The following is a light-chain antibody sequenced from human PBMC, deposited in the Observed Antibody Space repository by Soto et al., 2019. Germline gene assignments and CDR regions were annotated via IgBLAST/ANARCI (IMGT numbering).Light chain of an antibody. Sequence: QSVLTQPPSVSGASGQRVTISCTGSSSNIGAGYDVHWYQQLPETAPKLLMYGNSNRPSGVPDRFSGSKSGTSASLAITGLQAEDEGDYYCQSYDSSLSGYWVFGGGTKLTVL. J-gene: IGLJ3*02. V-gene: IGLV1-40*01. CDR1: SSNIGAGYD. CDR3: QSYDSSLSGYWV. CDR2: GNS.